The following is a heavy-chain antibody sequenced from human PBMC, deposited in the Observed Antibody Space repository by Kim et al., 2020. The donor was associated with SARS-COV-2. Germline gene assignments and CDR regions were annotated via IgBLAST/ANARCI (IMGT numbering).Heavy chain of an antibody. D-gene: IGHD2-2*01. CDR1: GYTLTELS. J-gene: IGHJ5*02. CDR2: FDPEDGET. Sequence: ASVKFSCKVSGYTLTELSMPWGRQAPGKGLEWMGGFDPEDGETIYAQKFQGRVTMTEDTSTDTAYMELSSLRSEDTAVYYCATSCSIISCHWFDPGGQGTLVTVSS. CDR3: ATSCSIISCHWFDP. V-gene: IGHV1-24*01.